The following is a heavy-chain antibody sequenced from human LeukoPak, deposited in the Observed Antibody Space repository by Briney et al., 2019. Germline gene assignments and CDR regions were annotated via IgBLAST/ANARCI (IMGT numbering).Heavy chain of an antibody. D-gene: IGHD1-26*01. CDR3: AKDRNSEGGAAKNY. CDR2: ISGSGGST. V-gene: IGHV3-23*01. J-gene: IGHJ4*02. Sequence: GGSLRLSCAASGFTFSNYAMSWVRQAPGKGLEWVSTISGSGGSTYYADSVKGRVSISRDNSKNTLYLQMNSLRAEDTAVYYCAKDRNSEGGAAKNYWGQGTLVTVSS. CDR1: GFTFSNYA.